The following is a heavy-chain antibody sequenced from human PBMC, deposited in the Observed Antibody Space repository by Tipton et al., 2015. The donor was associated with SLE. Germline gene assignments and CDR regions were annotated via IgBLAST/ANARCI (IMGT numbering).Heavy chain of an antibody. D-gene: IGHD1-26*01. CDR1: GGSLSSGGYS. Sequence: LRLSCAVSGGSLSSGGYSWSWIRQPPGKGLEWIGYIYYSGSTYYNPSLKSRVTISVDTSKNQFSLKLSSVTAADTAVYYCARDKGYSGYVDYWGQGTLVTVSS. J-gene: IGHJ4*02. CDR2: IYYSGST. V-gene: IGHV4-30-4*08. CDR3: ARDKGYSGYVDY.